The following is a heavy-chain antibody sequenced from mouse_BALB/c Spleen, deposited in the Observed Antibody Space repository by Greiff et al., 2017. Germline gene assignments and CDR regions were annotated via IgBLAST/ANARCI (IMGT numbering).Heavy chain of an antibody. CDR3: ARSTATDYFDY. V-gene: IGHV5-6*02. Sequence: DVKLMESGGDLVKPGGSLKLSCAASGFTFSSYGMSWVRQTPDKRLEWVATISSGGSYTYYPDSVKGRFTISRDNAKNTLYLQMSSLKSEDTAMYYCARSTATDYFDYWGQGTTLTVSS. J-gene: IGHJ2*01. CDR2: ISSGGSYT. D-gene: IGHD1-2*01. CDR1: GFTFSSYG.